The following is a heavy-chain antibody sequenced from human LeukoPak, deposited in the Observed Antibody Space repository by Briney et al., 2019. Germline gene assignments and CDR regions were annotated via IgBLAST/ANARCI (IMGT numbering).Heavy chain of an antibody. CDR1: GGTFSSYA. CDR2: IIPIFGTA. D-gene: IGHD4-11*01. Sequence: SVKVSCKASGGTFSSYAISWVRQAPGQGLEWMGGIIPIFGTANYAQKFQGRVTITADESTSTAYMELSSLRSEDTAVYYCARDTYSNYGRLTFDYWGQGTLVTVSS. CDR3: ARDTYSNYGRLTFDY. J-gene: IGHJ4*02. V-gene: IGHV1-69*13.